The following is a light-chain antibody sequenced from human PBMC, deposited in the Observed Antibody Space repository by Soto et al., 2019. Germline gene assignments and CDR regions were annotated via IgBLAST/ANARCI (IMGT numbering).Light chain of an antibody. CDR2: EAT. V-gene: IGLV2-23*01. CDR3: AAWDDGLNGSWV. Sequence: QSALTQPASVSGSPGQSITISCTGVSSDVGSYDLVSWYQQHPGKTPKLIIYEATKRPSGVSNRFSASKSGNTASLTISGLQAEDEADYYCAAWDDGLNGSWVFGGGTKLTVL. CDR1: SSDVGSYDL. J-gene: IGLJ3*02.